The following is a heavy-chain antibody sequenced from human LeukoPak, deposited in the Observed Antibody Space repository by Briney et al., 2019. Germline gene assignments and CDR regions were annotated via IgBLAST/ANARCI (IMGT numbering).Heavy chain of an antibody. V-gene: IGHV4-34*01. J-gene: IGHJ5*02. Sequence: PSETLSLTCAVYGGSFSGYYWSWIRQPPGKGLEWIGEINHSGSTNYNPSLKSRVTISVDTSKNQFSLKLSSVTAADTAVYYCARDLSCSGGSCYSHWFDPWGQGTLVTVSS. D-gene: IGHD2-15*01. CDR3: ARDLSCSGGSCYSHWFDP. CDR1: GGSFSGYY. CDR2: INHSGST.